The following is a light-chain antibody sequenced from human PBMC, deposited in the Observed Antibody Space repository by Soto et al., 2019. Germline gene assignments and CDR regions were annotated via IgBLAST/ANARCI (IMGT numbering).Light chain of an antibody. J-gene: IGLJ2*01. V-gene: IGLV1-44*01. CDR3: AAWDDSLNGVV. Sequence: QSVLTQPPSASRTPGQRVTISCSGSTSNIGSNTVNWYHHLPGTAPKLLIYSHNQRPSGVPDRFSGSRSGTSASLAISGLQSDDEADYYCAAWDDSLNGVVFGGGTKLTVL. CDR1: TSNIGSNT. CDR2: SHN.